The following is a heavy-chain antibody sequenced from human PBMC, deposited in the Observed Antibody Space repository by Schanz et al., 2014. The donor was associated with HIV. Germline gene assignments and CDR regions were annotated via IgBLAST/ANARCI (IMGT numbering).Heavy chain of an antibody. CDR2: IWYDGSNK. D-gene: IGHD3-22*01. CDR1: GFTFSTCG. V-gene: IGHV3-33*03. CDR3: AKGRGTYSSGYYDPPDY. J-gene: IGHJ4*02. Sequence: QVQLVESGGGVVQPGRSLRLSCAASGFTFSTCGMHWVRQAPGKGLECVAFIWYDGSNKYYADSVKGRFTISRDNSKNTLYLQMSSLRVEDTAVYYCAKGRGTYSSGYYDPPDYWGQGTLVTVSS.